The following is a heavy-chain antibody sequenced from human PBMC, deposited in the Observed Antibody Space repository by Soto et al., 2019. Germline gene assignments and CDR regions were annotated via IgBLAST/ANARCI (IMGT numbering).Heavy chain of an antibody. Sequence: QVQLQESGPGLVKPSQTLSLTCTVSGGSISSGGYHWSWIRQHPGKGLEWIGYIYYSGSTYYNPSLQSXXTISVDTSKNQFSLKLSSVTAADTAVYYCARGVQHWGQGTLVTVSS. J-gene: IGHJ1*01. V-gene: IGHV4-31*03. CDR3: ARGVQH. CDR2: IYYSGST. CDR1: GGSISSGGYH.